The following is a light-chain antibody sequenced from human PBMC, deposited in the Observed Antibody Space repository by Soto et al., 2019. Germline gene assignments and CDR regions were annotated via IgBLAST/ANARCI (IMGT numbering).Light chain of an antibody. CDR2: EVS. Sequence: QSALTQPPSASGSPGQSVTISCTVTSGDVGGYNYVSWYQQHPGKARKLMIYEVSKRPSGVPDRFSGSKSGNTASLTVSGLQPEDEADYYCSSYAGSNKSVFGTGTKVT. V-gene: IGLV2-8*01. J-gene: IGLJ1*01. CDR1: SGDVGGYNY. CDR3: SSYAGSNKSV.